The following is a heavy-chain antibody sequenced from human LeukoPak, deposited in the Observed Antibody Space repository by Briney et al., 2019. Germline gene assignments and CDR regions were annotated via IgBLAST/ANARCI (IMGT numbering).Heavy chain of an antibody. D-gene: IGHD2-15*01. J-gene: IGHJ4*02. CDR1: GYPFANFA. V-gene: IGHV1-18*01. CDR2: ISGDKGPT. Sequence: ASVKVSCKTSGYPFANFAISWVRQARGQGLEWVGWISGDKGPTYYAPKLQDRVTMTTDSSTSTAYLELRNLRSDDTAVYYCARGGYSDYWGQGTLVTVSS. CDR3: ARGGYSDY.